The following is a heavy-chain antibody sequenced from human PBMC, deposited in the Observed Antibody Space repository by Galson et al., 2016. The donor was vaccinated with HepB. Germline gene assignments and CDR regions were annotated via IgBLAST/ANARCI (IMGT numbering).Heavy chain of an antibody. V-gene: IGHV4-34*01. CDR1: GESLSHYF. J-gene: IGHJ4*02. Sequence: VQGESLSHYFWTWIRQPPGKGLEWLGEINHSGATNYNPSLKRRLSIFIGTSKNHFMLNLSSVTAADTAVYYCARSPSPHYRLRDWGQGTLVTVSS. CDR2: INHSGAT. D-gene: IGHD4-11*01. CDR3: ARSPSPHYRLRD.